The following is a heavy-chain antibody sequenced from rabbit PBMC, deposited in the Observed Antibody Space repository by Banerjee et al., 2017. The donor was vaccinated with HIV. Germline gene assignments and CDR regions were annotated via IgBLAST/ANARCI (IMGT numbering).Heavy chain of an antibody. CDR2: IYAGSSGST. CDR1: GFSFSSSYY. J-gene: IGHJ2*01. V-gene: IGHV1S40*01. D-gene: IGHD6-1*01. Sequence: QSLEESGGDLVKPGASLTLTCTASGFSFSSSYYMCWVRQAPGKGLEWIACIYAGSSGSTYYASWAKGRFTISKTSSTTVTLQMTSLTAADTATYFCARWAGYAGYGYATYDAFDPWGPGTLVTVS. CDR3: ARWAGYAGYGYATYDAFDP.